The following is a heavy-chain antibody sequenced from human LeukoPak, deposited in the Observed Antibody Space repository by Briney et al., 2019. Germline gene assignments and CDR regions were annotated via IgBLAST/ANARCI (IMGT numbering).Heavy chain of an antibody. CDR3: ARQEIVVVPETYYYGMDV. D-gene: IGHD2-2*01. CDR2: IYPGDSDT. Sequence: GEPLKISCKGSGYSFTSYWIGWVRQMPGKGLEWMGIIYPGDSDTRYSPSFQGQVTISADKSISTAYLQWSSLKASDTAMYYCARQEIVVVPETYYYGMDVWGQGTTVTVSS. V-gene: IGHV5-51*01. J-gene: IGHJ6*02. CDR1: GYSFTSYW.